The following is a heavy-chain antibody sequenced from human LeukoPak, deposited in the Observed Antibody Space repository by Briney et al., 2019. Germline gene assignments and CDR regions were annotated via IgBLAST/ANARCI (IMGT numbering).Heavy chain of an antibody. CDR1: GGSISSYY. Sequence: SETLSLTCTVSGGSISSYYWSWIRQPPGKGLQWIGYIYYSGSTNYNPSLKSRVTISVDPSKNQFSLKLSSVTAADTAVYYCAREVTEKWYFDYWGQGTLVTVSS. CDR3: AREVTEKWYFDY. CDR2: IYYSGST. J-gene: IGHJ4*02. V-gene: IGHV4-59*01. D-gene: IGHD2-21*02.